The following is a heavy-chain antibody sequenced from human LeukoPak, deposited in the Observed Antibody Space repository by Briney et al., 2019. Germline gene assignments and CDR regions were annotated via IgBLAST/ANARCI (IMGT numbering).Heavy chain of an antibody. J-gene: IGHJ4*02. D-gene: IGHD3-3*01. CDR1: GYTFTGYY. Sequence: GASVKVSCKASGYTFTGYYMHWVRQAPGQGLEWMGWINPNSGGTNYAQKLQGRVTMTTDTSTSTAYMELRSLRSDDTAVYYCARCDDFWSGYYAFDYWGQGTLVTVSS. V-gene: IGHV1-2*02. CDR2: INPNSGGT. CDR3: ARCDDFWSGYYAFDY.